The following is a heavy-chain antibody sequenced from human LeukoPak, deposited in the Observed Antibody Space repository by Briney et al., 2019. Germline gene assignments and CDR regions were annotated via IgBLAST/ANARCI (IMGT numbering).Heavy chain of an antibody. CDR2: IIPIFGTT. CDR1: GGTFISYA. CDR3: ARGHYYYGSGSYEPLYLYFDY. J-gene: IGHJ4*02. V-gene: IGHV1-69*13. Sequence: ASVKVSCKASGGTFISYAFSWVRQAPGQGLEWMGGIIPIFGTTNYAQRFQGRVTITADESTSTAYMELSSLRSEDTAVYYCARGHYYYGSGSYEPLYLYFDYWGQGTLVTVSS. D-gene: IGHD3-10*01.